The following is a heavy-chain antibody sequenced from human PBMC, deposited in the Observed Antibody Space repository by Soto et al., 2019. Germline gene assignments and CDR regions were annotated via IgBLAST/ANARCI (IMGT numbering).Heavy chain of an antibody. Sequence: SETLSLTCTVSGGSISSSGYYWTWIRQPPGKGLEWIGSIYYSGSTYYNPSLKSRVTIFVDTSQNEFSLRLTSVSAADTAVYYCARLRRDCHAPGCFGTDYWGQGTLVTVSS. CDR1: GGSISSSGYY. CDR3: ARLRRDCHAPGCFGTDY. J-gene: IGHJ4*02. CDR2: IYYSGST. V-gene: IGHV4-39*01. D-gene: IGHD1-1*01.